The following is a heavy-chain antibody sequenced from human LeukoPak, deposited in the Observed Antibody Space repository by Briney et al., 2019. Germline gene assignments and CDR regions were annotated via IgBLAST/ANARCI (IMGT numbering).Heavy chain of an antibody. CDR3: AKSPYYYDSPFDY. CDR1: GSTFDDYA. V-gene: IGHV3-9*01. CDR2: ISWNSGSI. Sequence: GGSLRLSCAASGSTFDDYAMHWVRQAPGKGLEWVSGISWNSGSIGYADSVKGRFTISRDNAKNSLYLQMNSLRAEDTALYYCAKSPYYYDSPFDYWGQGTLVTVSS. D-gene: IGHD3-22*01. J-gene: IGHJ4*02.